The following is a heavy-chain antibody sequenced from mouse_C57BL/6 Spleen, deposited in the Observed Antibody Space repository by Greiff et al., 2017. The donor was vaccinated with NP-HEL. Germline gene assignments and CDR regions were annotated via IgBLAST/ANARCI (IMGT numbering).Heavy chain of an antibody. Sequence: EVKLVESGPGLVKPSQSLSLTCSVTGYSITSGYYWNWIRQFPGNKLEWMGYISYDGSNNYNPSLKNRISITRDTSKNQFFLKLNSVTTEDTATYYCARVYGNRYWYFDVWGTGTTVTVSS. V-gene: IGHV3-6*01. D-gene: IGHD2-1*01. J-gene: IGHJ1*03. CDR2: ISYDGSN. CDR1: GYSITSGYY. CDR3: ARVYGNRYWYFDV.